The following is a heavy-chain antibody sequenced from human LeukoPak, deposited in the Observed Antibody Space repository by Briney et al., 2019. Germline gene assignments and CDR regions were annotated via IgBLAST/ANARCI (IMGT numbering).Heavy chain of an antibody. Sequence: GGSLRLSCAASGFTFSTYAMHWVRQAPGKGLEWVAVISFDGNNKYYADSVKGRFTISRDNSKNTLYLQMNSLRAEDTAVYYCARDEQYYYDSSGYFNAFDIWGQGTMVTVSS. D-gene: IGHD3-22*01. J-gene: IGHJ3*02. CDR3: ARDEQYYYDSSGYFNAFDI. CDR1: GFTFSTYA. V-gene: IGHV3-30*04. CDR2: ISFDGNNK.